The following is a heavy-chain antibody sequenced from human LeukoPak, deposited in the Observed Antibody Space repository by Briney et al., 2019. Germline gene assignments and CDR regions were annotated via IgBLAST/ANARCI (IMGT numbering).Heavy chain of an antibody. CDR2: IFHSGST. Sequence: SETLSLTCTVSGGSVSTDGDYWSWIRQHPGKGLEWIGSIFHSGSTYYNPSLKSRLSISVDTSKNQFSLKLSSVTAADTAIYHCARLGSSGYLYYFDYWGQGTLVTVSS. D-gene: IGHD3-22*01. V-gene: IGHV4-31*03. CDR3: ARLGSSGYLYYFDY. J-gene: IGHJ4*02. CDR1: GGSVSTDGDY.